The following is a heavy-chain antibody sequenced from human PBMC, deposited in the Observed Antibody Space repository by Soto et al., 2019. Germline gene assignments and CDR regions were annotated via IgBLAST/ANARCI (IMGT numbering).Heavy chain of an antibody. J-gene: IGHJ5*02. CDR3: ARSVFP. CDR1: GGSINSCGYY. V-gene: IGHV4-31*03. Sequence: QVQLQESGPGLVKPSQTLSLTCTFSGGSINSCGYYWSWIRQHPGKGLEWIGYIYYSGSTYYNPSLTSRGTISVAPSKNRFSQKWSSVTAADTAVYYCARSVFPWGQGTLVTVSS. CDR2: IYYSGST.